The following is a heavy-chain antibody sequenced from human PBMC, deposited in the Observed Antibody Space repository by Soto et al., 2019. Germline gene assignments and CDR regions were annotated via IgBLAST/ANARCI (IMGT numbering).Heavy chain of an antibody. CDR3: TRDGPEEGVVPVPGQHFDS. V-gene: IGHV1-69*08. CDR1: GGTFNTHT. D-gene: IGHD6-19*01. J-gene: IGHJ4*02. Sequence: QVQLVQSGAKVKKPGSSVKVSCKASGGTFNTHTINWVRQAPGQGLEWMGRVVPLLGIESHPQKFQDRLTITADTSTGAVFVELSDLRSEDTDVSYCTRDGPEEGVVPVPGQHFDSWGQGTLLSVSS. CDR2: VVPLLGIE.